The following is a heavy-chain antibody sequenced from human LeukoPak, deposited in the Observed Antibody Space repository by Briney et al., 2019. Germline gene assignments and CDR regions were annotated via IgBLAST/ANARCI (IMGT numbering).Heavy chain of an antibody. CDR1: GYTFTGYY. Sequence: ASVKVSCKASGYTFTGYYMHLVRQAPGQGLEWMGWINPNSGGTNYAQKFQGRVTMTRDTSISTAYMELSRLRSDDTAVYYCARDFIYSSNAFDIWGQGTMVTVSS. D-gene: IGHD6-19*01. CDR2: INPNSGGT. J-gene: IGHJ3*02. V-gene: IGHV1-2*02. CDR3: ARDFIYSSNAFDI.